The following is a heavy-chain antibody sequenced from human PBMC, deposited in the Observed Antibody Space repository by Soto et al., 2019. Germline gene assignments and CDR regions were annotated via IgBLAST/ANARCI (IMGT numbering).Heavy chain of an antibody. CDR2: ISSNGGST. J-gene: IGHJ6*03. CDR1: GFTFSSYA. CDR3: ARDGVTIFGVAPRRYYYYYMDV. V-gene: IGHV3-64*01. D-gene: IGHD3-3*01. Sequence: PGGSLRLSCAASGFTFSSYAMHWVRQAPGKGLEYVSAISSNGGSTYYANSVKGRFTISRDNSKNTLYLQMGSLRAEDMAVYYCARDGVTIFGVAPRRYYYYYMDVWGKGTTVTVAS.